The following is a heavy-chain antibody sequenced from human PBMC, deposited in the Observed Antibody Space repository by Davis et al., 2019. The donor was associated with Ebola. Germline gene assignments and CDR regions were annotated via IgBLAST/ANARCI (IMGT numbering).Heavy chain of an antibody. Sequence: MPSETLSLTCTVSGASFSSDDYYWTWLRQHPGKGLEWIWYISYGGSTYYNPSLKSRVTISVDTSKNQFSLKLSSVTAADTAGYYCASWGREGYWGQGTLVTVSS. D-gene: IGHD3-16*01. CDR2: ISYGGST. V-gene: IGHV4-31*03. CDR1: GASFSSDDYY. J-gene: IGHJ4*02. CDR3: ASWGREGY.